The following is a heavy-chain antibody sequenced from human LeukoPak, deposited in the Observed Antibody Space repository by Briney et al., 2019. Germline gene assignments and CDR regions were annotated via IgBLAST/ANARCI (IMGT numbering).Heavy chain of an antibody. V-gene: IGHV1-46*01. Sequence: ASVKVSCKASGYTFTNSYIHWVRQAPGQVLEWMGLINPDGGSTNYAQNFQGRVTSTRDTSTSTVYMELSSLRSEDTAIYYCARIRDGYNDAYDLWGQGTVVTVPS. CDR2: INPDGGST. J-gene: IGHJ3*01. CDR1: GYTFTNSY. CDR3: ARIRDGYNDAYDL. D-gene: IGHD5-24*01.